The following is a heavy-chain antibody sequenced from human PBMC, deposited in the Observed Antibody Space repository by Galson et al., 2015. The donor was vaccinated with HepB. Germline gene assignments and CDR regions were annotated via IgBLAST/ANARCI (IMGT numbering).Heavy chain of an antibody. CDR2: INPSGGST. D-gene: IGHD3-22*01. V-gene: IGHV1-46*03. Sequence: SVKVSCKASGYTFTSYYMHWVRQAPGQGLEWMGIINPSGGSTSYAQKFQGRVTMTRDTSTSTVYMELSSLRSEDTAVYYCASNYYDSSGYSYAFDIWGQGTMVTVSS. CDR1: GYTFTSYY. CDR3: ASNYYDSSGYSYAFDI. J-gene: IGHJ3*02.